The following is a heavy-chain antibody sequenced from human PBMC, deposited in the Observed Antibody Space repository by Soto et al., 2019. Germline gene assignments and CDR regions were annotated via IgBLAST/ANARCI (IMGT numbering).Heavy chain of an antibody. Sequence: QVQLVESGGGVVQPGRSLRLSCAASGFTFSSYGMHWVRQAPGKGLEWVAVIWYDGSNKYYADSVKGRFTISRDNSKNMXYLQMNSLRAEDTAVYYCARDRYYYDSSGYYLIDYWGQGTLVTVSS. CDR1: GFTFSSYG. D-gene: IGHD3-22*01. CDR3: ARDRYYYDSSGYYLIDY. V-gene: IGHV3-33*01. CDR2: IWYDGSNK. J-gene: IGHJ4*02.